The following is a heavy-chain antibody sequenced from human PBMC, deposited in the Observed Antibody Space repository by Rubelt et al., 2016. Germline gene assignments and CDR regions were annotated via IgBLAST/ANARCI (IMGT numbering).Heavy chain of an antibody. D-gene: IGHD6-19*01. CDR2: INHSGST. Sequence: QVQLQQWGAGLLKPSETLSLTCAVYGGSFSGYYWSWIRQPPGKGLEWIGEINHSGSTNYNPSLKSRVTISVDTSKNQFSLKLSSVTAADTAVYYCAREGGSSGWSAFDIWGQGTMVTVSS. J-gene: IGHJ3*02. CDR3: AREGGSSGWSAFDI. V-gene: IGHV4-34*01. CDR1: GGSFSGYY.